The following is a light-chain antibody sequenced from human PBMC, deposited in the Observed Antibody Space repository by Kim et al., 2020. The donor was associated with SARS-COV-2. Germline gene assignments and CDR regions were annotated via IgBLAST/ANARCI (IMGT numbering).Light chain of an antibody. CDR2: GNN. V-gene: IGLV1-40*01. Sequence: QRVTISCTGSISNIGAGYDVHWYQQLPATAPKLLIYGNNNRPSGVPDRFSGSKSDTSASLAITGLQAEDEADYYCQSYGNSLSGYVFGSGTKVTVL. J-gene: IGLJ1*01. CDR1: ISNIGAGYD. CDR3: QSYGNSLSGYV.